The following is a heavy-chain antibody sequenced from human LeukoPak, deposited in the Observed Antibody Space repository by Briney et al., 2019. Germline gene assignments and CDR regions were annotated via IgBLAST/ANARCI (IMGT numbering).Heavy chain of an antibody. Sequence: SETLSLTCTVSRGTISSYYWSWIRQPPGKGLEWIGYIDNSGNTNSNPSLKSRVTMSVDTSKNQFSLKLSSVIAADTAVYYCARGRITIFGVVIPHFDNWGQGTLVTVSS. CDR2: IDNSGNT. V-gene: IGHV4-59*01. J-gene: IGHJ4*02. CDR3: ARGRITIFGVVIPHFDN. CDR1: RGTISSYY. D-gene: IGHD3-3*01.